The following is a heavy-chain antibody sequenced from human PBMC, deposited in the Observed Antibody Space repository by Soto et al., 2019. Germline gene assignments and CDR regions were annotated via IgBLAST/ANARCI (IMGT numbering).Heavy chain of an antibody. V-gene: IGHV4-4*02. CDR3: ARHIPLPRTRGFDY. CDR1: GGSITTNW. D-gene: IGHD1-1*01. CDR2: IYHSGTT. J-gene: IGHJ4*02. Sequence: QVHLQESGPGLVKPSGTLSLTCAVSGGSITTNWWSWVRQPPGKGLEWIGEIYHSGTTNYNPSLRRRVTISVDKSNNQFSLNLNSVTAADSAIYYCARHIPLPRTRGFDYWGQGNLVTVSS.